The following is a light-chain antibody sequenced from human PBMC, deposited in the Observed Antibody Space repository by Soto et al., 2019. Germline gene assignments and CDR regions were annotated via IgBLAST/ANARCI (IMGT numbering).Light chain of an antibody. Sequence: DIQMTQSPSTLSASVGDRVTITCRASQSISSWLAWYQQKPGKAPKLLIYDASSLDSGVPSRFSGRGSGTEFTLTISSLQPDDVATYYCQQYNSYWTFGQGTKVEIK. V-gene: IGKV1-5*01. CDR1: QSISSW. J-gene: IGKJ1*01. CDR2: DAS. CDR3: QQYNSYWT.